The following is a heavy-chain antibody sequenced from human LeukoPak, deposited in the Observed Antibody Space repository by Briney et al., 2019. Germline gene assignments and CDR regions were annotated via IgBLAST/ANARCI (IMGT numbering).Heavy chain of an antibody. CDR1: GYSISSGYY. CDR3: ARLGPTVIWSGYYSDY. D-gene: IGHD3-3*01. Sequence: SETLSLTCTVSGYSISSGYYWGWIRQPPGKGLEWIGSIYYSGSTYYNPSLKSRVTISVDTSKNQFSLKLSSVTAADTAVYYCARLGPTVIWSGYYSDYWGQGTLVTVSS. J-gene: IGHJ4*02. V-gene: IGHV4-38-2*02. CDR2: IYYSGST.